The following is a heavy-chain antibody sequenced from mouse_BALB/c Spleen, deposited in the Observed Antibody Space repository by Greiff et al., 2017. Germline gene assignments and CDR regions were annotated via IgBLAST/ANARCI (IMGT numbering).Heavy chain of an antibody. V-gene: IGHV1-67*01. CDR2: ISTYYGNT. CDR3: ARTITTAPMDY. D-gene: IGHD1-2*01. Sequence: QVQLQQSGPELVRPGVSVKISCKGSGYTFTDYAMHWVKQSHAKSLEWIGVISTYYGNTNYNQKFKGKATMTVDKSSSTAYMELARLTSEDSAIYYCARTITTAPMDYWGQGTSVTVSA. CDR1: GYTFTDYA. J-gene: IGHJ4*01.